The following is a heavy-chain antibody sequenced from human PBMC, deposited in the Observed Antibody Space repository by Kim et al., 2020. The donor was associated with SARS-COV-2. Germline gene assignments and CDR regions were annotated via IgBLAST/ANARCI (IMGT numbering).Heavy chain of an antibody. D-gene: IGHD4-17*01. J-gene: IGHJ4*02. V-gene: IGHV4-39*01. CDR3: ASPTVTTQSLDY. Sequence: YYNPSLKSRVTISVDTSKNQFSLKLSSVTAAETAVYYCASPTVTTQSLDYWGQGTLVTVSS.